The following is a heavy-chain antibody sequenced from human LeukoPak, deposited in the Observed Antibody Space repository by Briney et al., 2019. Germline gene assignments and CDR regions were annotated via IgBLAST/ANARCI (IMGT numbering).Heavy chain of an antibody. V-gene: IGHV3-53*01. CDR1: GFTVRSNY. D-gene: IGHD1-26*01. CDR3: ARSWELLRDYYYGMDV. Sequence: PGGSLRLSCAASGFTVRSNYMSWVRQAPGKGLEWVSVIYSGGSTYYADSVKGRFTISRDNSKNTLYLQMNSLRAEDTAVYYCARSWELLRDYYYGMDVWGQGTTVTVSS. J-gene: IGHJ6*02. CDR2: IYSGGST.